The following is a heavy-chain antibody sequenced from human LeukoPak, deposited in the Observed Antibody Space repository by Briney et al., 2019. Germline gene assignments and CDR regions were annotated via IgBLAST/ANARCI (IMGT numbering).Heavy chain of an antibody. D-gene: IGHD3-3*01. V-gene: IGHV3-74*01. CDR2: INSDGRST. Sequence: GRSLRLSCAASGFTFSTSWMHWVRQVPGKGLVWVSRINSDGRSTDYADSVKGRFTISRDNTKNTLYLQMNSLRVEDTAVYYCAHTVWSGNYFDYWGQGTLVTVSS. J-gene: IGHJ4*02. CDR1: GFTFSTSW. CDR3: AHTVWSGNYFDY.